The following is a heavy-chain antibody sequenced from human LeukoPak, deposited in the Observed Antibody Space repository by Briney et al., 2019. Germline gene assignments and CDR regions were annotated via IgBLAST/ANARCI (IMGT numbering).Heavy chain of an antibody. CDR3: ARASLVISSVAARPRFLLY. D-gene: IGHD6-6*01. CDR1: GYTFTGYY. Sequence: ASVKVSCKASGYTFTGYYMHWVRQAPGQGLEWMGWINPSSGGTNYAQKFQGRVTMTRDTSISTAYMELSRLRPDDTAVYYCARASLVISSVAARPRFLLYWGQGTLVTVSS. J-gene: IGHJ4*02. CDR2: INPSSGGT. V-gene: IGHV1-2*02.